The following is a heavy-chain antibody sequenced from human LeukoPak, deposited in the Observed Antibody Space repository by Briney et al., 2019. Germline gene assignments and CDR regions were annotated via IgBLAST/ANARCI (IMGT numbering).Heavy chain of an antibody. D-gene: IGHD2-15*01. CDR2: ISSSSGYI. Sequence: KPGGSLRLSCAASGFTFSSYAMSWVRQAPGKGLEWVSSISSSSGYIYYGDSVKGRFTISRDNAKNSLYLQMNSLRAEDTAVYYCARDSAPGGSSDYWGQGTLVTVSS. J-gene: IGHJ4*02. CDR1: GFTFSSYA. V-gene: IGHV3-21*01. CDR3: ARDSAPGGSSDY.